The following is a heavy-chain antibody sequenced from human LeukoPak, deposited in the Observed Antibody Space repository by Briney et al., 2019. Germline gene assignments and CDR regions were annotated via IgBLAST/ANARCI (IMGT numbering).Heavy chain of an antibody. Sequence: GASVKVSCKASGYTFTSYGISWVRQAPGQGLEWMGWISAYSGNTNYAQKLQGRVTMTTDTSTSTAYMELRSLRSDDTAVYYCARGDLEWEPDPNWFDPWGQGTLVTVSS. CDR1: GYTFTSYG. V-gene: IGHV1-18*01. CDR2: ISAYSGNT. J-gene: IGHJ5*02. CDR3: ARGDLEWEPDPNWFDP. D-gene: IGHD1-26*01.